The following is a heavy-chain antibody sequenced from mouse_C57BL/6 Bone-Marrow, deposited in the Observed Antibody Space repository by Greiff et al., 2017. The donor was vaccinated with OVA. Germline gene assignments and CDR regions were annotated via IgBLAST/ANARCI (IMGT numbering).Heavy chain of an antibody. CDR2: IYPRSGNT. CDR3: RDYSNYGEWFAY. CDR1: GYTFTSYG. D-gene: IGHD2-5*01. J-gene: IGHJ3*01. V-gene: IGHV1-81*01. Sequence: VQLQQSGAELARPGASVKLSCKASGYTFTSYGISWVKQRTGQGLEWIGEIYPRSGNTYYNEKFKGKATLTADKSSSTAYMELRSLTSEDSAVYFCRDYSNYGEWFAYWGQGTLVTVSA.